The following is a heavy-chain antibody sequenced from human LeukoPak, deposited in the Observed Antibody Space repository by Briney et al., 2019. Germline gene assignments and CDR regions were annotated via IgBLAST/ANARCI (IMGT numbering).Heavy chain of an antibody. Sequence: GSLRLSCAASGFTVSSNYMSWVRQPPGKGLEWIGEIDHRGSSNYNPSLESRLTLSVDTSKNQFSLKLRSPTAADTALYYCARRPRNSGDYDGPSGLDSWGQGILVTVSS. CDR3: ARRPRNSGDYDGPSGLDS. CDR1: GFTVSSNY. D-gene: IGHD4-23*01. J-gene: IGHJ4*02. V-gene: IGHV4-34*01. CDR2: IDHRGSS.